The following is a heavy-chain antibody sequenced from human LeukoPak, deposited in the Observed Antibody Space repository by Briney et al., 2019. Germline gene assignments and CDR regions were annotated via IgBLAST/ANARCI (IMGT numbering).Heavy chain of an antibody. CDR1: GGTFSSYA. CDR3: ARDSGLDIVVVPAAPVWAFDI. CDR2: IIPIFGTA. D-gene: IGHD2-2*03. Sequence: SVKLSCKASGGTFSSYAISWVRQAPGQGLEWMGGIIPIFGTANYAQKFQGRVTITADDSTSTAYMELSSLRSEDTAVYYCARDSGLDIVVVPAAPVWAFDIWGKGTMVTVSS. J-gene: IGHJ3*02. V-gene: IGHV1-69*01.